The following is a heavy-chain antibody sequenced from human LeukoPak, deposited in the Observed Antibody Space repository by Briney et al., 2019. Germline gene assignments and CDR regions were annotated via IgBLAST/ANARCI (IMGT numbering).Heavy chain of an antibody. D-gene: IGHD3-10*01. CDR2: ISISCGIT. Sequence: GGTLRLSCAASGFTFSSYDMSWVRQAPGKGLEWVSSISISCGITYYADSVQGRFTISRDNFKNTLHLQINSLRAEDTAVYYCAKIWKPMTMVREVIDYWGQGTLVTVSS. V-gene: IGHV3-23*01. J-gene: IGHJ4*02. CDR3: AKIWKPMTMVREVIDY. CDR1: GFTFSSYD.